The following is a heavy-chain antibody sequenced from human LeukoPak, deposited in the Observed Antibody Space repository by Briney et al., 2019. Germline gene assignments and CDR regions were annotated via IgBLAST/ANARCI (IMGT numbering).Heavy chain of an antibody. J-gene: IGHJ6*02. CDR2: INPNSGGT. CDR3: ARDIILVPAAMSMDV. Sequence: GASVKDSCKASGYTFTGYYMHWVRQTPGQGLEWMGWINPNSGGTNYAQKFQGRVTMTRDTSISTAYMELSRLRSDDTAVYYCARDIILVPAAMSMDVWGQGTTVTVSS. CDR1: GYTFTGYY. D-gene: IGHD2-2*01. V-gene: IGHV1-2*02.